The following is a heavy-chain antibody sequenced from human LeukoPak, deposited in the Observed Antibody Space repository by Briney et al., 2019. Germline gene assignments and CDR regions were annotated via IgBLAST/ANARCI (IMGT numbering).Heavy chain of an antibody. V-gene: IGHV6-1*01. D-gene: IGHD5-18*01. CDR1: GDSVFSNSVA. J-gene: IGHJ4*02. CDR2: TFYRSKWYN. CDR3: ARGYNYGFDY. Sequence: SQTLSLTCAISGDSVFSNSVAWNWIRQSPSRGLEWLGRTFYRSKWYNDYAVSVKSRITNNPDTSKNQFSLQLNSVTPEDTAVYYCARGYNYGFDYWGQGTLVTASS.